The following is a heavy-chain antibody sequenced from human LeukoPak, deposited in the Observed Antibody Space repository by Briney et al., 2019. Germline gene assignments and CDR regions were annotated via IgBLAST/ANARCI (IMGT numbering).Heavy chain of an antibody. CDR2: IKQDGSEK. CDR1: GITLSSYW. D-gene: IGHD6-19*01. J-gene: IGHJ4*02. Sequence: PGGSLRLSCAASGITLSSYWMSWVRQAPGKGLEWVAQIKQDGSEKYYVDSVKGRFTISRDNSKNTLYLQMNSLSAEDTAVYYCARDRDPSSGWYNGDWGQGTLVTVSS. CDR3: ARDRDPSSGWYNGD. V-gene: IGHV3-7*01.